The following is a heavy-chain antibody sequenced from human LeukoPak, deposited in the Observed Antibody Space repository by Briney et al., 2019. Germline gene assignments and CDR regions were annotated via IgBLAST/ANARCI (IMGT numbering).Heavy chain of an antibody. J-gene: IGHJ6*02. CDR3: ANAHFYYGDYEGLRGMDV. V-gene: IGHV3-48*01. CDR1: GFTFSTYS. Sequence: PGGSLRLSCAASGFTFSTYSMNWVRQAPGKGLEWVSYISSSSSTIYYADSVKGRFTISRDNSKNTLYLQMNSLRAEDTAVYYCANAHFYYGDYEGLRGMDVWGQGTTVTVSS. CDR2: ISSSSSTI. D-gene: IGHD4-17*01.